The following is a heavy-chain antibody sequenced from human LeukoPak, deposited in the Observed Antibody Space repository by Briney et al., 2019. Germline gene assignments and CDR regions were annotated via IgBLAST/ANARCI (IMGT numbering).Heavy chain of an antibody. CDR1: GFTVSNMY. CDR2: IYGDGRT. D-gene: IGHD3-22*01. V-gene: IGHV3-53*01. Sequence: PGGSLRLSCAASGFTVSNMYMTWVRQAPGKGLEWVSLIYGDGRTSYADSVKGRCTISRDNAKNTLNLQMNSLRAEDTAVYYCARDLGQYYDTSDNWFDPWGQGTLVTVSS. J-gene: IGHJ5*02. CDR3: ARDLGQYYDTSDNWFDP.